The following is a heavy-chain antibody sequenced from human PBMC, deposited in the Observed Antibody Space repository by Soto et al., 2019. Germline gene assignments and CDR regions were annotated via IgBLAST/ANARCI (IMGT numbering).Heavy chain of an antibody. V-gene: IGHV3-30*04. Sequence: QVQLVESGGGVVQPGRSLRLSCAASGFTFSTYGVHWVRQAPGKGLEWVAFISYAGSNEYYADSVKGRFTISRENSKNTLYLQVNSLRIEDTAVYYCARDRSMVVVAPGYWGQGTLVTVSA. J-gene: IGHJ4*02. CDR1: GFTFSTYG. CDR2: ISYAGSNE. CDR3: ARDRSMVVVAPGY. D-gene: IGHD3-22*01.